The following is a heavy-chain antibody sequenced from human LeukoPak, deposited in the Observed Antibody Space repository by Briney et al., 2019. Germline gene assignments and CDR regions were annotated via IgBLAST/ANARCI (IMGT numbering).Heavy chain of an antibody. D-gene: IGHD6-19*01. Sequence: SETLSVTCTVSGGSINSYYWSWIRQPLGKGLEWIGYIYYSGSTNYNPSLKSRVTISVDTSKNQFSLKLSSVTAADTAVYYCARLSSGWYYFDYWGQGTLVTVSS. CDR2: IYYSGST. V-gene: IGHV4-59*08. J-gene: IGHJ4*02. CDR3: ARLSSGWYYFDY. CDR1: GGSINSYY.